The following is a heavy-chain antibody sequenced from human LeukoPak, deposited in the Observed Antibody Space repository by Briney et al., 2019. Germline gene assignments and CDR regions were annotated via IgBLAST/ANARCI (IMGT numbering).Heavy chain of an antibody. Sequence: GGSLRLSCAASGFAFNAYWMHWVRQAPGKGLEWVSRINEDATTITYADSVKGRFITSRDNSKKSLYLQMNNLRAEDTAVYYCVRDLILVWTPGDDFDFWGQGTLVIVSS. D-gene: IGHD3-16*01. CDR3: VRDLILVWTPGDDFDF. CDR1: GFAFNAYW. V-gene: IGHV3-74*01. CDR2: INEDATTI. J-gene: IGHJ4*02.